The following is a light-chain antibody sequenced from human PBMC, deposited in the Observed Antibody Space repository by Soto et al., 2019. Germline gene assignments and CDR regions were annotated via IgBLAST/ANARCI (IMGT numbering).Light chain of an antibody. V-gene: IGKV3-20*01. CDR3: QQHGTSPPSWT. CDR1: QSVTSNY. Sequence: ETVLTQSPGTLSLSPGERATLFCRASQSVTSNYLAWYQQKPGQAPRLLIYGVSSRATGIPDRFSGSGSGTDFTLTISRLEPEDFAVYYCQQHGTSPPSWTFGQGTKVEIK. J-gene: IGKJ1*01. CDR2: GVS.